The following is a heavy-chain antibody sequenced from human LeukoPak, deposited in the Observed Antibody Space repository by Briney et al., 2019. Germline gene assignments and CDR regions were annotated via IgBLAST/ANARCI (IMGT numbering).Heavy chain of an antibody. CDR2: MWFDGSNI. J-gene: IGHJ4*02. V-gene: IGHV3-33*01. CDR1: GFTFSSYG. D-gene: IGHD6-6*01. Sequence: GGSLRLSCAASGFTFSSYGMHWVRQAPGKGLEWVAVMWFDGSNIYYADSVKGRFTISRDNSKNTLYLQMNSLRAEDTAVYYCARDYSSSWLRFFDCWGQGTLVTVSS. CDR3: ARDYSSSWLRFFDC.